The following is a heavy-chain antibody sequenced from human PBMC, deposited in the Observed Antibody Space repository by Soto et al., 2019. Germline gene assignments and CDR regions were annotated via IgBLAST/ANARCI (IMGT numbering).Heavy chain of an antibody. D-gene: IGHD5-18*01. J-gene: IGHJ4*02. CDR1: GYTFTSYG. V-gene: IGHV1-18*01. CDR3: AMRARGYSYGSSSHFDY. CDR2: ISAYNGNT. Sequence: ASVKVSCKASGYTFTSYGVSWVRQAPGQGLEWMGWISAYNGNTNYAQKLQGRVTMTTDTSTSTAYMELRSLRSDDTAVYYCAMRARGYSYGSSSHFDYWGQGTLVTVSS.